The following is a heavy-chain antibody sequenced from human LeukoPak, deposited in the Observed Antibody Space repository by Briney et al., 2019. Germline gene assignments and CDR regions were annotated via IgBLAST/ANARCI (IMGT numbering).Heavy chain of an antibody. CDR2: IFYSGST. CDR3: ARVGGYSSPLQH. V-gene: IGHV4-59*01. Sequence: SETLSLTCTVSGGSISSYYWSWIRQPPGKGLEWIGYIFYSGSTNYNPSLKGRVTISVDTSKDQFSLKLSSVTAADTAVYYCARVGGYSSPLQHWGQGTLVTVSS. J-gene: IGHJ1*01. D-gene: IGHD6-19*01. CDR1: GGSISSYY.